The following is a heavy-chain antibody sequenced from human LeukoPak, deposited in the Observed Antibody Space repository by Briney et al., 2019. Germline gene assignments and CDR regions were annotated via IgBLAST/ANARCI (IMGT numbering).Heavy chain of an antibody. CDR1: GYSFTSYW. CDR3: ARIPPYYDILTGYYNYFDY. J-gene: IGHJ4*02. V-gene: IGHV5-51*01. Sequence: GESLKISCKGSGYSFTSYWIGWVRQMPGKGLEWMGIIYPDDSDTKYRPSFQGQVTMSADKSISTAYLQWSSLKASDTAMYYCARIPPYYDILTGYYNYFDYWGQGTLVTISS. CDR2: IYPDDSDT. D-gene: IGHD3-9*01.